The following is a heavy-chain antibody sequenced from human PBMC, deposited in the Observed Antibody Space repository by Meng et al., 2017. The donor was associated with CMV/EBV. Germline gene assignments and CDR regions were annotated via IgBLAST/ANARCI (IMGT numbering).Heavy chain of an antibody. J-gene: IGHJ6*02. V-gene: IGHV4-61*01. CDR1: GGSVSSGSYY. D-gene: IGHD3-3*01. Sequence: SETLSLTCAVYGGSVSSGSYYWSWIRQPPGKGLEWIGYIYYSGSTNYNPSLKSRVTISVDTSKNQFSLKLSSVTAADTAVYYCARAATIFEYYGMDVWGQGTTVTVSS. CDR2: IYYSGST. CDR3: ARAATIFEYYGMDV.